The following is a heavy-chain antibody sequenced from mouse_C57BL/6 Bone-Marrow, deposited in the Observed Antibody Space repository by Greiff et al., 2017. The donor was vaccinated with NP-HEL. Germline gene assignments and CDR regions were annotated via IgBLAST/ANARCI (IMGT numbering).Heavy chain of an antibody. CDR3: ARSRDWDEGSPFDY. CDR2: IDPSDSYT. J-gene: IGHJ2*01. CDR1: GYTFTSYW. V-gene: IGHV1-69*01. D-gene: IGHD4-1*01. Sequence: QVQLKQSGAELVMPGASVKLSCKASGYTFTSYWMHWVKQRPGQGLEWIGEIDPSDSYTNYNQKFKGKSTLTVDKSSSTAYMQLSSLTSEDSAVYYCARSRDWDEGSPFDYWGQGTTLTVSS.